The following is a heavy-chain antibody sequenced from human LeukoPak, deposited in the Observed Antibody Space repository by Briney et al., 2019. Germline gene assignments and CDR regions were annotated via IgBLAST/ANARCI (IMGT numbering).Heavy chain of an antibody. D-gene: IGHD5-24*01. J-gene: IGHJ4*02. CDR2: ISSSSSYV. Sequence: SGGSLRLSCAASGFTFSSYSMNWVRQAPGEGLEWVSSISSSSSYVYYADSVKGRFTISRDNAKNSLYLQMNSLRAEDTAVYYCASTEADGYLTIWGQGTLVTVSS. CDR1: GFTFSSYS. CDR3: ASTEADGYLTI. V-gene: IGHV3-21*01.